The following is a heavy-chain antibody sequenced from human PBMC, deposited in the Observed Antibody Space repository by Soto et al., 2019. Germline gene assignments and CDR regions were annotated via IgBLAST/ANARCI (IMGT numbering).Heavy chain of an antibody. Sequence: QVQLQESGPGLVKPSQTLSLTCTVSGGSISSGGYYWSWIRQHPGKGLEWIGYIYYSGSTYYNPSLKSRVTISVDTSKNQFSLKLSSVTAADTAVYYCATSRGRFGELPPIDNWFDPWGQGTLVTVSS. CDR1: GGSISSGGYY. D-gene: IGHD3-10*01. J-gene: IGHJ5*02. CDR2: IYYSGST. CDR3: ATSRGRFGELPPIDNWFDP. V-gene: IGHV4-31*03.